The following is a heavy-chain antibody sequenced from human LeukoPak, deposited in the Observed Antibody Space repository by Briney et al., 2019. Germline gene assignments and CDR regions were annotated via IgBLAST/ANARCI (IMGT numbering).Heavy chain of an antibody. Sequence: PGGSLRLSCAASGFTFNSYAMSWVRQAPGKGLEWVSGISGSGGSTNYADSVEGRFTISRDNSKNTLYLQMNSLRAEDTAVYYCAKDSRYSGNYKAFDIWGQGTMVTVSS. CDR3: AKDSRYSGNYKAFDI. CDR2: ISGSGGST. J-gene: IGHJ3*02. CDR1: GFTFNSYA. V-gene: IGHV3-23*01. D-gene: IGHD1-26*01.